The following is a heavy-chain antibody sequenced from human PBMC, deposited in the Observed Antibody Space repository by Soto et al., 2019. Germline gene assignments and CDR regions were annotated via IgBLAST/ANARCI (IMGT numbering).Heavy chain of an antibody. V-gene: IGHV4-39*01. D-gene: IGHD2-8*01. Sequence: AETLSLTCTVSGGSISSSSDYWGWIRQPPGKGLEWIGSIYYSGSTYYNPSLKSRVTISVDTSKNQFSLKLSSVTAADTAVYYCARQNGANWFDPWGQGTLVTVSS. J-gene: IGHJ5*02. CDR1: GGSISSSSDY. CDR2: IYYSGST. CDR3: ARQNGANWFDP.